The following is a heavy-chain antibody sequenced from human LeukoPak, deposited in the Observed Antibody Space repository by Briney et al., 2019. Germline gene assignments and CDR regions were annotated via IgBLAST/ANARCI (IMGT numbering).Heavy chain of an antibody. CDR2: IRNKANGGTA. D-gene: IGHD6-19*01. V-gene: IGHV3-49*04. CDR3: SRAYSTGWLGINDF. Sequence: GGSLRLSCAASGFTFSSYAMSWVRQAPGKGLEWVGFIRNKANGGTADYAASVKGRFTISRDDSKTTAYLQMNSLKTEDTAVYYCSRAYSTGWLGINDFWGQGALVTVSS. CDR1: GFTFSSYA. J-gene: IGHJ4*02.